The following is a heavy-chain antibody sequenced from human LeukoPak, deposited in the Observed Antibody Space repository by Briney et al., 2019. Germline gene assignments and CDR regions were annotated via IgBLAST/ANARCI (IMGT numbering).Heavy chain of an antibody. J-gene: IGHJ4*02. CDR3: AAVLWKFPFDY. CDR1: GFTFTSSA. D-gene: IGHD2/OR15-2a*01. Sequence: ASVKVFCKASGFTFTSSAVQWVRQARGQRLEWIGWIVVGSGNTNYAQKFQERVAITRDMSTSTAYMELSSLRSEDTAVYYCAAVLWKFPFDYWGQGTLVTVSS. V-gene: IGHV1-58*01. CDR2: IVVGSGNT.